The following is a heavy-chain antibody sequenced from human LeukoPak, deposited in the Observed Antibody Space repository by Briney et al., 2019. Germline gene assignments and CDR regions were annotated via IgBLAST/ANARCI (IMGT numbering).Heavy chain of an antibody. CDR2: ISYDGSNK. CDR1: GFTFSSYA. V-gene: IGHV3-30*01. CDR3: ASIAARLRVDY. J-gene: IGHJ4*02. D-gene: IGHD6-6*01. Sequence: GGSLRLSCAASGFTFSSYAMRWVRQAPGKGLEWVAVISYDGSNKYYADSVKGRFTISRDNSKNTLYLQMNSLRAEDTAVYYCASIAARLRVDYWGQGTLVTVSS.